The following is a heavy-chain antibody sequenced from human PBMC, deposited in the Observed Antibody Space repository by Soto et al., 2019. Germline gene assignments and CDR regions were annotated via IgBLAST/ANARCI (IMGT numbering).Heavy chain of an antibody. CDR1: VFIFSSYT. V-gene: IGHV3-64*04. CDR2: IDDTGNYT. D-gene: IGHD3-22*01. J-gene: IGHJ3*02. CDR3: ARGGTYYYDSSGYSLDAFDI. Sequence: GGSLRLSCAASVFIFSSYTMNWLRQAPGKGPEYISSIDDTGNYTPYADSVKGRVTISRDNSTSTVYMQMSSLRSEDTAVYYCARGGTYYYDSSGYSLDAFDIWGQGTMVTVS.